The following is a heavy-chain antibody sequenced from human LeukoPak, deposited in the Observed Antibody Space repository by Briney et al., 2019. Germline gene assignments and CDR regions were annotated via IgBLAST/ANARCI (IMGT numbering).Heavy chain of an antibody. D-gene: IGHD3-16*02. CDR1: GFTFSSYN. CDR2: ISSSSNYI. CDR3: ARVPAGVIGMKDAFDI. V-gene: IGHV3-21*01. J-gene: IGHJ3*02. Sequence: GGSLRLSCAASGFTFSSYNMNWVRQAPGKGLEWVSSISSSSNYIYYADSVKGRFTISRHNAKNSLYLQMNSLRAEDTAVYYCARVPAGVIGMKDAFDIWGQGTMVTVSS.